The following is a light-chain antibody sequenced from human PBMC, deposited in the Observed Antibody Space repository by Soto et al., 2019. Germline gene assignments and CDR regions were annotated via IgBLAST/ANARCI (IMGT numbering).Light chain of an antibody. Sequence: QSVLTQPASVSGSPGQSVTISCTGTGSDVGAYNYVSWYQQHPGKAPKLMIFEVINRPAGSSNRFSGSKSGNTASLTISGLQAEDEAEYFCSSYTGSSTPVVFGGGTKVTVL. CDR2: EVI. CDR3: SSYTGSSTPVV. J-gene: IGLJ2*01. CDR1: GSDVGAYNY. V-gene: IGLV2-14*01.